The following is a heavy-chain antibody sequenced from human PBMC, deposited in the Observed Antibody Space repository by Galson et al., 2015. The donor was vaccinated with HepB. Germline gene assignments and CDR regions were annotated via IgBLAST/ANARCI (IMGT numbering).Heavy chain of an antibody. J-gene: IGHJ4*02. Sequence: QSGAEVKKPGESLRISCKGSGYSFTSYWISWVRQMPGKGLEWMGRIDPSDSYTNYSPSFQGHVTISADKSISTANLQWSSLKASDTAMYYCARHPTLRYRDGYNFGGFDYWGQGTLVTVSS. CDR3: ARHPTLRYRDGYNFGGFDY. V-gene: IGHV5-10-1*01. CDR1: GYSFTSYW. CDR2: IDPSDSYT. D-gene: IGHD5-24*01.